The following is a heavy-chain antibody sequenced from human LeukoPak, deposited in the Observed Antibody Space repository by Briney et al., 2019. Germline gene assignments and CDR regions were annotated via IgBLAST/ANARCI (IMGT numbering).Heavy chain of an antibody. V-gene: IGHV1-18*01. CDR3: ARDGYSSGSDGFDP. CDR1: DYTFTSYG. D-gene: IGHD6-25*01. J-gene: IGHJ5*02. Sequence: ASVKVSCKASDYTFTSYGISWVRQAPGQGLEWMGWISAYNGNTNYAQKLQGRVTMTTDTSTSTAYMELRSLRSDDTAVYYCARDGYSSGSDGFDPWGQGTLVTVSS. CDR2: ISAYNGNT.